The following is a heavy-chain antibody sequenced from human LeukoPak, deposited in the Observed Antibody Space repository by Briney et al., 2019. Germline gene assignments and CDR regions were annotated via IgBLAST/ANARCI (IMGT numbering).Heavy chain of an antibody. V-gene: IGHV4-34*01. D-gene: IGHD3-9*01. CDR3: ARAPYYDILTGYYPDY. Sequence: SETLSLTCAVYGGSFSGYYWSWIRQPPVKGLEWIGEINHSGSTNYNPSLKSRVTISVDTSKNQFSLKLSSVTAADTAVYYCARAPYYDILTGYYPDYWGRGTLVTVSS. CDR2: INHSGST. CDR1: GGSFSGYY. J-gene: IGHJ4*02.